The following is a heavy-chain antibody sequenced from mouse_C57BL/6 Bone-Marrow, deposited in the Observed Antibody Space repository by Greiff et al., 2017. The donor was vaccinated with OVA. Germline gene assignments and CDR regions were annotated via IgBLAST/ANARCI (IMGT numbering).Heavy chain of an antibody. D-gene: IGHD2-1*01. CDR1: GFNIKDDS. J-gene: IGHJ2*01. V-gene: IGHV14-4*01. CDR2: IDPENGDT. CDR3: TSYGNFDY. Sequence: VQLQQSGAELVRPGASVKLSCTASGFNIKDDSMPWVKQRPEQGLEWIGWIDPENGDTEYASKFKGKATITADTSSTNAYLHLSSLTSEDTAVYYCTSYGNFDYWGQGTTLTVSS.